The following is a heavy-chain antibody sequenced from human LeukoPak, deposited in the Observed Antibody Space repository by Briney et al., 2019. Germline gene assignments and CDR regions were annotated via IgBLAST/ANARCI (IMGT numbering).Heavy chain of an antibody. J-gene: IGHJ4*02. CDR2: ISSSSSYI. Sequence: PGGSLRLSCAASGCSFSSYTMNWVRQAPGKGLEWVSIISSSSSYIYYADSVKGRFTISRDNAKNALYLQMNSLRVEDTAVYYCASDGRCGGDCYASWGQGTLVTVSS. D-gene: IGHD2-21*02. CDR3: ASDGRCGGDCYAS. CDR1: GCSFSSYT. V-gene: IGHV3-21*01.